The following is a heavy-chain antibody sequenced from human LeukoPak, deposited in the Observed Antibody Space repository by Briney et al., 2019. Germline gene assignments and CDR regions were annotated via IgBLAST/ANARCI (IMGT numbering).Heavy chain of an antibody. V-gene: IGHV4-59*01. CDR1: GGSISSYY. CDR3: ARGNYYELDY. D-gene: IGHD3-22*01. J-gene: IGHJ4*02. Sequence: SETLSLTCTVSGGSISSYYWSWIRQPPGKGLEWIGYIYYSGSTNYNPSLKGRVTISVDTSKNQFSLKLSSVTAADTAVYYCARGNYYELDYWGQGTLVTVSS. CDR2: IYYSGST.